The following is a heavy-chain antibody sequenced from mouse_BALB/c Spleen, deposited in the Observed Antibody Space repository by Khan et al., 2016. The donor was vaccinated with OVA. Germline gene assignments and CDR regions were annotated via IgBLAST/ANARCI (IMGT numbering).Heavy chain of an antibody. J-gene: IGHJ3*01. Sequence: EVELVESGGGLVKPGGSLKLSCAASGFTFSSFAMSWVRQTPEKGLEWVATINSDGTYTYYPDSVKGRFTISRDNAKNTLYLQLNSLRSEDTAVYYCARHDFGRFAYWGQGTLVTVSA. V-gene: IGHV5-9-3*01. CDR3: ARHDFGRFAY. D-gene: IGHD2-13*01. CDR2: INSDGTYT. CDR1: GFTFSSFA.